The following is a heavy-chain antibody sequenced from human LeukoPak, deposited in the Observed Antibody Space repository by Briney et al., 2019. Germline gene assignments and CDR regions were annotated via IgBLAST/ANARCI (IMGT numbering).Heavy chain of an antibody. CDR1: GGSISSYY. J-gene: IGHJ4*02. V-gene: IGHV4-59*01. CDR2: MYYRGNT. CDR3: ATGVHGIAAAGDYYFDY. D-gene: IGHD6-13*01. Sequence: SETLSLTCTVSGGSISSYYWSWIRQPPGKGLEWIGYMYYRGNTNYDPSLKSRVTISIDTPNNQFSLKLSSVTAADTAVYYCATGVHGIAAAGDYYFDYWGQGTLVTVSS.